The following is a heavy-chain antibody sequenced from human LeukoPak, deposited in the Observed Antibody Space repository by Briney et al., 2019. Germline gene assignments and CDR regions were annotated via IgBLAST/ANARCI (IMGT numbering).Heavy chain of an antibody. CDR2: ISGSGGST. V-gene: IGHV3-23*01. Sequence: GGSLRLSCAASGFTFSSYEMNWVRQAPGKGLEWASAISGSGGSTYYADSVKGRFTISRDNSKNTLYLQMNSLRAEDTAVYYCAKDRYYYDSSIGLYYFDYWGQGTLVTVSS. CDR3: AKDRYYYDSSIGLYYFDY. D-gene: IGHD3-22*01. J-gene: IGHJ4*02. CDR1: GFTFSSYE.